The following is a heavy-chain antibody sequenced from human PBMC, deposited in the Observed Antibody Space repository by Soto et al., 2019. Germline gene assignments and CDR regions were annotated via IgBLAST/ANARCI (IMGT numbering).Heavy chain of an antibody. CDR1: GGSSSGYY. V-gene: IGHV4-34*01. CDR3: ARGRSRIAAAGTPGPSYYSGLDV. CDR2: INHSGSA. J-gene: IGHJ6*02. D-gene: IGHD6-13*01. Sequence: PSETLSLTCAVYGGSSSGYYWRWIRQAPGKGLEWIGEINHSGSANYDPSLKSRVTISVDTSKNQFSLKLSYVTAADTDVYYCARGRSRIAAAGTPGPSYYSGLDVWGQGTTVT.